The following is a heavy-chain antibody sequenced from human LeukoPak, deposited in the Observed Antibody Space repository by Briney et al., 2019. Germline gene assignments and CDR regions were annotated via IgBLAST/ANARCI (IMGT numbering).Heavy chain of an antibody. V-gene: IGHV4-59*02. CDR3: ARDEITGTTDY. Sequence: SETLSLTCSVSGGSVSSYYWSWIRQPPGKGLEWIGYIYYSGDTNHNPSLKSRVTISLDTAKNQFSLKLSSVTAADTAVYYCARDEITGTTDYWGQGTLVTVSS. J-gene: IGHJ4*02. CDR1: GGSVSSYY. CDR2: IYYSGDT. D-gene: IGHD1-7*01.